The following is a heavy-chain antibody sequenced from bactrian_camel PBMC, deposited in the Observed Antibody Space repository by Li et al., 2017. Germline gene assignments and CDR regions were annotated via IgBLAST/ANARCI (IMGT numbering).Heavy chain of an antibody. V-gene: IGHV3S53*01. J-gene: IGHJ4*01. CDR3: VGGGTYYVLNTDY. CDR2: WDRDGTT. CDR1: GYTKSRVC. D-gene: IGHD2*01. Sequence: VQLVESGGGSVQAGGSLRLSCQASGYTKSRVCMGWFRQAPGKEREGVAAWDRDGTTTYADFVKGRFAISLDNAKNTMYLQMNSLKPEDTAVYYCVGGGTYYVLNTDYWAQGTQVTVS.